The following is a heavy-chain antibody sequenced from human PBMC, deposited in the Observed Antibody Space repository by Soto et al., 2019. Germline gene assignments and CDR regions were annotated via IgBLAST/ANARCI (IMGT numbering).Heavy chain of an antibody. Sequence: QVQLVQSGTEVKKPGASVKVSCKTSGYSFTKYGLHWVRQAPGQRLEWMGWINPGNGDTKYSQKFQGRVTITRDTSPTTAYMELSSLRSEDSAVFYCARTDCSSPSCYNYYYDGMDIWGQGTTITVSS. CDR2: INPGNGDT. CDR1: GYSFTKYG. D-gene: IGHD2-2*01. V-gene: IGHV1-3*01. CDR3: ARTDCSSPSCYNYYYDGMDI. J-gene: IGHJ6*02.